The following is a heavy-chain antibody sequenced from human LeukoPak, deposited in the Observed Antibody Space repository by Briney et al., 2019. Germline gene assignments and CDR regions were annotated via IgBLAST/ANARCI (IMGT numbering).Heavy chain of an antibody. J-gene: IGHJ4*02. CDR3: AKDGSSSHSFIKAQKHYFDY. Sequence: GGSLRLSCAASGFTFSSYAMSWVRQAPGKGLEWVSGITAGGGSTYYADSVKGRFTVSRDSSKNTLYLQMSSLRVEDTAVYYCAKDGSSSHSFIKAQKHYFDYWGQGTLVTVSS. D-gene: IGHD1-26*01. V-gene: IGHV3-23*01. CDR2: ITAGGGST. CDR1: GFTFSSYA.